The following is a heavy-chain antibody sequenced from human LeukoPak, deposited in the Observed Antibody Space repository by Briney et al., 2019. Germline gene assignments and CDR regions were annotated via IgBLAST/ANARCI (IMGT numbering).Heavy chain of an antibody. CDR3: ARARYSSGWYRSFDY. D-gene: IGHD6-19*01. J-gene: IGHJ4*02. CDR1: GYTFTSYY. CDR2: INPSGGST. Sequence: ASVKVSCKASGYTFTSYYMHWVRQAPGQGLEWMGIINPSGGSTSYAQKFQGRVTMARDTSTSTVYMELSSLRSEDTAVYYCARARYSSGWYRSFDYWGQGTLVTVSS. V-gene: IGHV1-46*01.